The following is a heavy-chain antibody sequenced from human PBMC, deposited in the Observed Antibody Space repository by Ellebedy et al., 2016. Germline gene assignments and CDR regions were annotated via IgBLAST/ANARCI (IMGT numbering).Heavy chain of an antibody. V-gene: IGHV1-3*01. Sequence: ASVKVSCKPSGYTFTRYAIHWVRQAPGQRLERMGWINGGNGKTKYSEKFQDRVTITGDTPASTAYMELSRLTSEDTAVYYCARGSAEGRAFDYWGQGTLVTVSS. CDR1: GYTFTRYA. CDR3: ARGSAEGRAFDY. J-gene: IGHJ4*02. CDR2: INGGNGKT. D-gene: IGHD3-10*01.